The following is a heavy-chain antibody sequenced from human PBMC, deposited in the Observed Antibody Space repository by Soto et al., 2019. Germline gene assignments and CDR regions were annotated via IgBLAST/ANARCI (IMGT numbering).Heavy chain of an antibody. CDR1: GFTVSSNY. CDR3: ARGLSSSPDY. J-gene: IGHJ4*02. Sequence: EVQLVESGGGLVQPGGSLRLSCAASGFTVSSNYMSWVRQAPGKGLEGVSVIYSGGSTYYADSVKGRFTISRDNSKNTLYLQMISLRDEDTAVYYCARGLSSSPDYWGQGTLVTVSS. D-gene: IGHD6-6*01. CDR2: IYSGGST. V-gene: IGHV3-66*01.